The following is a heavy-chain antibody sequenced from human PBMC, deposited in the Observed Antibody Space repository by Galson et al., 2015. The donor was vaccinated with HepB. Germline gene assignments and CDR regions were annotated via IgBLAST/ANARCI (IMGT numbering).Heavy chain of an antibody. CDR2: ISGSGGST. J-gene: IGHJ4*02. CDR3: AKDLPIAVAGTGPYFDY. Sequence: SLRLSCAASEFTFSSYAMSWVRQAPGKGLEWVSAISGSGGSTYYADSVKGRFTISRDNSKNTLYLQMNSLRAEDTAVYYCAKDLPIAVAGTGPYFDYWGQGTLVTVSS. D-gene: IGHD6-19*01. CDR1: EFTFSSYA. V-gene: IGHV3-23*01.